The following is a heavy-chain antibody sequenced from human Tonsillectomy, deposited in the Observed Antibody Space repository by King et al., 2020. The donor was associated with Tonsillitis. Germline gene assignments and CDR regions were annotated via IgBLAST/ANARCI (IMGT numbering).Heavy chain of an antibody. CDR1: GYTFPTYD. Sequence: VQLVESGAEVMKPGASVKVSCQASGYTFPTYDIHWVREAAGQGLEWMGWMSPNSGNAGYAQKFQGRVTMTRNTSVSTAYMELSSLRSEDTAEYYCARVLAYSGSYVDFNYGMDVWGQGTTVTVSS. CDR2: MSPNSGNA. J-gene: IGHJ6*02. D-gene: IGHD6-19*01. CDR3: ARVLAYSGSYVDFNYGMDV. V-gene: IGHV1-8*01.